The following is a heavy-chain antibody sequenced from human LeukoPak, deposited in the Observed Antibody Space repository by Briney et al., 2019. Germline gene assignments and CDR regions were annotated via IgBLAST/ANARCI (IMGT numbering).Heavy chain of an antibody. V-gene: IGHV1-69*13. D-gene: IGHD3-9*01. CDR1: GGTFSSYA. Sequence: VASVNVSCKASGGTFSSYAISWVRQAPGQGLEWMGGIIPIFGTANYAQKFQGRVTITADESTSTAYMELSSLRSEDTAVYYCAVLTGYSLGHFDYWGQGTLVTVSS. J-gene: IGHJ4*02. CDR2: IIPIFGTA. CDR3: AVLTGYSLGHFDY.